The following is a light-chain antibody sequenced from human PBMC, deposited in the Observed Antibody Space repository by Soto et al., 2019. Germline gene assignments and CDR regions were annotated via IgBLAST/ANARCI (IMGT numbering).Light chain of an antibody. V-gene: IGLV2-11*01. CDR1: SSDVGAYNA. CDR2: DVT. Sequence: QSVLTQARSVSGSPGQSVTISCTGTSSDVGAYNAVSWYQQNPGKAPKFMIYDVTKRPSGVPDRFSGSKSGNTASLTISGLQAEDEADYYCFSYAGNYIYVFGTGTKVTVL. J-gene: IGLJ1*01. CDR3: FSYAGNYIYV.